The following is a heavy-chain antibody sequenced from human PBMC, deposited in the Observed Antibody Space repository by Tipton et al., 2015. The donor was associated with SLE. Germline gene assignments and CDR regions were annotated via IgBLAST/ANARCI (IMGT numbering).Heavy chain of an antibody. J-gene: IGHJ3*01. V-gene: IGHV4-34*01. Sequence: TLSLTCAVYGGSFRDYYWTWIRQPPGKGLEWIGEINHSGRTNYNPSLKSRLTISVNTSKNQFSLKLSSVTAADAAVYYCATEGQDDAFDVWGQGTMVTVSS. CDR2: INHSGRT. CDR3: ATEGQDDAFDV. CDR1: GGSFRDYY.